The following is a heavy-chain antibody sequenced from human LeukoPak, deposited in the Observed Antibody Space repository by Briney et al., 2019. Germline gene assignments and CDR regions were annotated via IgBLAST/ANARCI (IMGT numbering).Heavy chain of an antibody. D-gene: IGHD6-13*01. CDR1: GFTFGDYA. V-gene: IGHV3-49*04. CDR2: IRSKFYGWTT. Sequence: GRSLRLSCTASGFTFGDYAMSWVRQAPGRGLEWVGFIRSKFYGWTTEYAASVKGRFTFSRDDSKSIAYLEMNSLKTEDTAVYYCSRDSREGGIAAVWGQGTLVTVSS. CDR3: SRDSREGGIAAV. J-gene: IGHJ4*02.